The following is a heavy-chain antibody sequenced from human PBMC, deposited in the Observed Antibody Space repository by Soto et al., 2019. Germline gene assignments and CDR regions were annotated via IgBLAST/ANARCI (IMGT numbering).Heavy chain of an antibody. D-gene: IGHD3-9*01. J-gene: IGHJ3*02. V-gene: IGHV4-4*02. CDR3: ARVGWDDILTGYYTLDAFDI. CDR1: SGSISSSNW. Sequence: QVQLQESGPGLVKPSGTLSLTCAVSSGSISSSNWWSWVRQPPGKGLEWIGEIYHSGSTNYNPSLKSRVTLSVDKSKNQFSLKLSSVTAADPAVYYCARVGWDDILTGYYTLDAFDIWGQGTMVTVSS. CDR2: IYHSGST.